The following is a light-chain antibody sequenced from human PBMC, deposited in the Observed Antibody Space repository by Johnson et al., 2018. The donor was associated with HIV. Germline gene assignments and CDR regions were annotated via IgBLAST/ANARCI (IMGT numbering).Light chain of an antibody. CDR2: ENN. J-gene: IGLJ1*01. CDR1: SSNIGNND. CDR3: GTWDISLRAGGG. Sequence: QSVLTQPPSVSAAPGQKVTISCSGSSSNIGNNDVSWYQQLPGTAPKLLIYENNKRPSGIPDRFSGSKSGTSATLAITRLQTGDEADYHCGTWDISLRAGGGFGPGTKVTVL. V-gene: IGLV1-51*02.